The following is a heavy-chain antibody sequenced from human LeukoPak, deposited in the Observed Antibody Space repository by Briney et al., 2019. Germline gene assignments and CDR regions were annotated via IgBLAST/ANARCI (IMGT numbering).Heavy chain of an antibody. CDR3: ASGAYSSSSY. V-gene: IGHV4-34*01. CDR1: GFTFSSYG. J-gene: IGHJ4*02. Sequence: GSLRLSCAASGFTFSSYGMNWIRQPPGKGLEWIGEINHSGSTNYNPSLKSRVTISVDTSKNQFSLKLSSVTAADTAVYYCASGAYSSSSYWGQGTLVTVSS. CDR2: INHSGST. D-gene: IGHD6-6*01.